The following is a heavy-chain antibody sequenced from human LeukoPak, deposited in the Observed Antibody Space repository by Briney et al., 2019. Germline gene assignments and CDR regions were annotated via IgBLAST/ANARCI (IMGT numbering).Heavy chain of an antibody. CDR1: GYTFTSYY. D-gene: IGHD3-16*02. CDR2: ITPSGGST. V-gene: IGHV1-46*01. Sequence: ASVKVSCKASGYTFTSYYMHWVRQAPGQGLERMGIITPSGGSTSYAQKFQGRVTMTRDTSTSTVYMELSSLRSEDTAVYYCARALITFGGVIVPFDYWGQGTLVTVSS. CDR3: ARALITFGGVIVPFDY. J-gene: IGHJ4*02.